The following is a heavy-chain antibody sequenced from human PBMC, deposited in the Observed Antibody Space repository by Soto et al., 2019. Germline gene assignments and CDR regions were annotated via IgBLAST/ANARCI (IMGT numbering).Heavy chain of an antibody. D-gene: IGHD6-13*01. J-gene: IGHJ1*01. V-gene: IGHV3-23*01. CDR2: VGTGGTA. CDR3: VPYIPAAGTRYSHH. Sequence: EVQLLESGGGLVQPGGSLRLSCAASGFTFSSYAMSWVRQAPGKGLEWVSAVGTGGTAYYADSVKGRFTISRDNSKNPLDLKRNSLRAEDTAVYYCVPYIPAAGTRYSHHWGQGTLVTVSS. CDR1: GFTFSSYA.